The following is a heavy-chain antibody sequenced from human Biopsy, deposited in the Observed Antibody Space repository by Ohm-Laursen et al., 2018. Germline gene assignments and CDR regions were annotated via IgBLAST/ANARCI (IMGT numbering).Heavy chain of an antibody. Sequence: SETLSLTCAVYGESFNGYYWSWIRQTPGKGLEWIGEINHSGRTNYNPSLKSRVTISVDTSKNQFSLKVRSVTAADTAVYYCARHDRSGYWGLDYWGQGALVTVSA. CDR2: INHSGRT. CDR1: GESFNGYY. D-gene: IGHD3-22*01. V-gene: IGHV4-34*01. CDR3: ARHDRSGYWGLDY. J-gene: IGHJ4*02.